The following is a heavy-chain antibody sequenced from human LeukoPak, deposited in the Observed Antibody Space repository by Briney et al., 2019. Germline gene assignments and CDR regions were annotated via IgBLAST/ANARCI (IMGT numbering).Heavy chain of an antibody. CDR2: IYTSGST. J-gene: IGHJ5*02. Sequence: SETLSLTCTVSGDSINSDTYYWSWIQQPAEKGLEWIGRIYTSGSTNYNPSLKSRVTISVDTSKNQFSLRLSSVTAADTAVYYCARAWATTGNWFDPWGQGTLVTVSS. CDR1: GDSINSDTYY. CDR3: ARAWATTGNWFDP. D-gene: IGHD4-17*01. V-gene: IGHV4-61*02.